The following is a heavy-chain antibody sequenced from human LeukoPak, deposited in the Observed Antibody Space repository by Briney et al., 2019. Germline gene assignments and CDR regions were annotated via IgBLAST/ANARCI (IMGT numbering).Heavy chain of an antibody. V-gene: IGHV3-23*01. CDR1: GFTFSSYA. Sequence: AGGSLRLSCAASGFTFSSYATSWVRQAPGKGLEWVSAISGSGGSTYYADSVKGRFTISRDNSKNTLYLQMNSLRAEDTAVYYCAKVPLAYTYYFDCWGQGTLVTVSS. J-gene: IGHJ4*02. CDR3: AKVPLAYTYYFDC. D-gene: IGHD3-16*01. CDR2: ISGSGGST.